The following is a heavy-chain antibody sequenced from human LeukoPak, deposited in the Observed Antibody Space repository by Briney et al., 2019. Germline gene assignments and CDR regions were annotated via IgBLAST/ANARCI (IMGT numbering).Heavy chain of an antibody. J-gene: IGHJ3*02. D-gene: IGHD6-19*01. CDR2: ISSSSSYI. Sequence: GGSLRLSCAASGFTFSSYSMNWVRQAPGKGLEWVSSISSSSSYIYYADSVKGRFTISRDNSKNTLYLQMNSLRAEDTAVYYCAKPGTGIAVAGLDAFDIWGQGTMVTVSS. V-gene: IGHV3-21*04. CDR3: AKPGTGIAVAGLDAFDI. CDR1: GFTFSSYS.